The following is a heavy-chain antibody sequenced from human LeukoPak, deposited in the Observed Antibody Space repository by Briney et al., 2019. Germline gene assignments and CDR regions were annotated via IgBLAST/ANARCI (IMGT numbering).Heavy chain of an antibody. J-gene: IGHJ6*03. CDR3: ARSSVVPAAIRYYYYMDV. V-gene: IGHV3-53*01. CDR2: IYSGGST. CDR1: GFTVSSNY. Sequence: PGGSLRLSCAASGFTVSSNYMSWVRPTPGKGLEWVSVIYSGGSTYYADSVKGRFTISRDNSKNTLYLQMNSLRAEDTAVYYCARSSVVPAAIRYYYYMDVWGKGTTVTVSS. D-gene: IGHD2-2*01.